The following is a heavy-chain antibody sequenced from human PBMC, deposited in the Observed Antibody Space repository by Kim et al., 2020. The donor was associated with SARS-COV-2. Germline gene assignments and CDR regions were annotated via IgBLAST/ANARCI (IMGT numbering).Heavy chain of an antibody. CDR1: GFTFSSYG. CDR2: ISYDGSNK. J-gene: IGHJ3*01. D-gene: IGHD6-13*01. Sequence: GGSLRLSCAASGFTFSSYGMHWVRQAPGKGLEWVAVISYDGSNKYYADSVKGRFTISRDNSKNTLYLQMNSLRAEDTAVYYCANPMYSGYSSSWYREDAFDVWGQGTMVTVSS. CDR3: ANPMYSGYSSSWYREDAFDV. V-gene: IGHV3-30*18.